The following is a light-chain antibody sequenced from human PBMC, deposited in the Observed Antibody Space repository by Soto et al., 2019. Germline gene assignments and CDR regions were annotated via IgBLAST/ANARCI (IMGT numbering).Light chain of an antibody. J-gene: IGKJ4*01. V-gene: IGKV3-15*01. Sequence: EIVMTQSPATLSVSPGERATLSCRASQSVSSNLAWYQQKPGQAPRLLIYGASTRATGIPARFSGSGSGTEFTLTISRLEPEDFAVYYCQQYGSSPLFTFGGGTKVDIK. CDR3: QQYGSSPLFT. CDR1: QSVSSN. CDR2: GAS.